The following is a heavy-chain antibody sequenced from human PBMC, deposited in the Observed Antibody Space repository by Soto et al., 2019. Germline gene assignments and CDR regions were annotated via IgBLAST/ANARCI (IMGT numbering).Heavy chain of an antibody. J-gene: IGHJ6*02. CDR2: ISYDGSDK. V-gene: IGHV3-30-3*01. CDR3: ARDTGPNGYNYYYFGMDV. Sequence: QVHLVESGGGVVQPGRSLRLSCAASGFTFSNYAMHWVRQAPGKGLEWVAVISYDGSDKYNANSVKGRFTISRDNSKNTLYLQMNSLRAEDTAVYYCARDTGPNGYNYYYFGMDVWGQGTTLTVSS. CDR1: GFTFSNYA. D-gene: IGHD5-18*01.